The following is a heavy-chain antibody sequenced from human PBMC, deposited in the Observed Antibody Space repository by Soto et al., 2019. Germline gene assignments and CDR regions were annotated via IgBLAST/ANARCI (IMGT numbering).Heavy chain of an antibody. D-gene: IGHD3-10*01. CDR3: TRGPRPISTGTGAY. J-gene: IGHJ4*02. V-gene: IGHV3-74*01. Sequence: VGSLRLSCAASGFIFKMYWMHWVRQSPGKGLVWISRIYNDGTYSDYADSVRGRFTISRDNVNDTLYLQMNNLRAEDSGLYYCTRGPRPISTGTGAYWGQGTQVTVSS. CDR2: IYNDGTYS. CDR1: GFIFKMYW.